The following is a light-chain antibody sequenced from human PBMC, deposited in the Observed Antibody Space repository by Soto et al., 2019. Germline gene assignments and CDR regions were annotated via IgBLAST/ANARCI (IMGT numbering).Light chain of an antibody. J-gene: IGLJ1*01. Sequence: QPVLTQPPSVSGAPGQRVTISCTGSSSNIGANYDVHWYQHLPGTAPKVLIYGNTNRPSGVPDRFSASKSGTSASLAITGLQAEDEADYYCQSYDSGLSGFVFGTGTKLTVL. CDR3: QSYDSGLSGFV. V-gene: IGLV1-40*01. CDR1: SSNIGANYD. CDR2: GNT.